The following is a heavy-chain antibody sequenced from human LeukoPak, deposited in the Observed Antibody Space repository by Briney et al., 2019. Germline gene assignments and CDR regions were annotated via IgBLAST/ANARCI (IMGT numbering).Heavy chain of an antibody. V-gene: IGHV3-30*04. D-gene: IGHD7-27*01. J-gene: IGHJ4*02. Sequence: PGGSLRLSCAASGFTFSSYAMHWVRQAPGKGLEWVAVISYDGSNKYYADSVKGRFTISRDNSKNTLYLQMNSLRAEDTAVYYCARVDWGLYYFDYWGQGTLVTVSS. CDR2: ISYDGSNK. CDR1: GFTFSSYA. CDR3: ARVDWGLYYFDY.